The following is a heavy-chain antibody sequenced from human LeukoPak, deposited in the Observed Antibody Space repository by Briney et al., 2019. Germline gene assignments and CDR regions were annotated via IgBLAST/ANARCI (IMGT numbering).Heavy chain of an antibody. Sequence: PGGSLRLSCSASGFTFSSSSMHWVRRAPGKGLVWVSRISSDGTSTNYADSVKGRFVISRDNAKNSLYLEMNSLRAEDTALYYCARKYPSKPLSYFDYWGQGTLVTVSS. V-gene: IGHV3-74*01. J-gene: IGHJ4*02. CDR2: ISSDGTST. D-gene: IGHD2-2*01. CDR3: ARKYPSKPLSYFDY. CDR1: GFTFSSSS.